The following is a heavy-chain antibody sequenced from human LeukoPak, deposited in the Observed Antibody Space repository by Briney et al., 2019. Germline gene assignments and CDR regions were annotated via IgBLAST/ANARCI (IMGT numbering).Heavy chain of an antibody. V-gene: IGHV3-30*18. CDR3: AKVSRYCSGGSCRPDYYYGMDV. Sequence: PGGSLRLSCAASGFTFSSYGMHWVRQAPGKGLEWVAVISYDGSNKYYADSVKGRFTISRDNSKNTLYLQMNSLRAEDTAVYYCAKVSRYCSGGSCRPDYYYGMDVWGKGTTVTVSS. CDR1: GFTFSSYG. D-gene: IGHD2-15*01. CDR2: ISYDGSNK. J-gene: IGHJ6*04.